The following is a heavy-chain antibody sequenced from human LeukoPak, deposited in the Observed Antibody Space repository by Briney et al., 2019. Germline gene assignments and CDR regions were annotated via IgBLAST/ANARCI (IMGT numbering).Heavy chain of an antibody. V-gene: IGHV3-21*04. CDR2: ISSSSSYM. Sequence: GGSLRLSCAASGFTFSSYSMNWVRQAPGKGLEWVSSISSSSSYMYYADSMKGRFTISRDNAKNSLYLQMNSLRAEDTAVYYCAKDVAVFSYGGNSYYYYYMDVWGKGTTVTVSS. D-gene: IGHD4-23*01. CDR1: GFTFSSYS. J-gene: IGHJ6*03. CDR3: AKDVAVFSYGGNSYYYYYMDV.